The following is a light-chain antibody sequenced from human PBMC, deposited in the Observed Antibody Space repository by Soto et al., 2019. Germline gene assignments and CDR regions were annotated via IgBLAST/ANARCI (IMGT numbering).Light chain of an antibody. J-gene: IGKJ1*01. CDR1: QSINSW. Sequence: DIQMTQSPSTLSASVGDSVTITCRASQSINSWLAWYQQKPGKAPKLLIYDASSLESGVPSRFSGSGSGTEFTLTISSLQPDDFATYYCQQYNSYSQTFGQGTKVDIK. CDR3: QQYNSYSQT. V-gene: IGKV1-5*01. CDR2: DAS.